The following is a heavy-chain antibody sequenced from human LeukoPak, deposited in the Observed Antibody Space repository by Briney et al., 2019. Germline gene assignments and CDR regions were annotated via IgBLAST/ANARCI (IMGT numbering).Heavy chain of an antibody. CDR3: ARTSSPQLGYYGMDV. J-gene: IGHJ6*04. D-gene: IGHD6-13*01. V-gene: IGHV5-10-1*01. CDR2: INPSDSYT. Sequence: EESLKISCKGSGYSFTSYWISWVREMPGKGLEWMGRINPSDSYTNYSPSFQGHVTISADKSISTAYLQWSSLKASDTAMYYCARTSSPQLGYYGMDVWGKGTTVTVSS. CDR1: GYSFTSYW.